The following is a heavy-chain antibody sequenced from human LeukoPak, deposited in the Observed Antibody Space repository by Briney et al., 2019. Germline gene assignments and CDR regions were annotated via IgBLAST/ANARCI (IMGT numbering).Heavy chain of an antibody. Sequence: SQTLSLTCTVSGGSISSGGYYWSWIRQHPGEGLEWIGYIYYSGSTYYNPSLKSRVTISVDTSKNQFSLKLSSVTAADTAVYYCASVKWELENFGAFDIWGQGTMVTVSS. CDR3: ASVKWELENFGAFDI. CDR1: GGSISSGGYY. J-gene: IGHJ3*02. D-gene: IGHD1-26*01. CDR2: IYYSGST. V-gene: IGHV4-31*03.